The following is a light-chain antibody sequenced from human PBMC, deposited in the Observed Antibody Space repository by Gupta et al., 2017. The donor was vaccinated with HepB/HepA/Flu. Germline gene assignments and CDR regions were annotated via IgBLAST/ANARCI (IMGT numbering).Light chain of an antibody. V-gene: IGKV3-20*01. Sequence: EIVLTQSPGTLSLSPGERATLSCRASQSVSSSYLAWYQQKPGQAPRLLIYGASSRATGIPDRFSGCGSGTDFTLTISRLEPEDFAVYYCQQYGSSPSTFGPGTKVDIK. J-gene: IGKJ3*01. CDR2: GAS. CDR3: QQYGSSPST. CDR1: QSVSSSY.